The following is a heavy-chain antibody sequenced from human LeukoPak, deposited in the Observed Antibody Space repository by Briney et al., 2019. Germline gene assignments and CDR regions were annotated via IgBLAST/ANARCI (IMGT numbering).Heavy chain of an antibody. Sequence: SETLSLTCTVSGGSISSYYWSWIRQPPGKGLEWIGYIYYSGSTNYNPSLKSRVTISVDTSKNQFSLKLSSVTAADTAVYYCARSEIVGATHFDYWGQGTLVTVSS. D-gene: IGHD1-26*01. CDR3: ARSEIVGATHFDY. V-gene: IGHV4-59*01. J-gene: IGHJ4*02. CDR1: GGSISSYY. CDR2: IYYSGST.